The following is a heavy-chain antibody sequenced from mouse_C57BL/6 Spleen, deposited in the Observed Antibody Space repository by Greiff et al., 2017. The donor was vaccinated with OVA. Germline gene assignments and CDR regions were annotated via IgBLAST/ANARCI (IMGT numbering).Heavy chain of an antibody. J-gene: IGHJ1*03. V-gene: IGHV1-7*01. CDR3: ARDYGSSHWYFDV. D-gene: IGHD1-1*01. Sequence: QVQLQQSGAELAKPGASVKLSCKASGYTFTSYWMHWVKQRPGQGLEWIGYINPSSGYTKYNQKFKDKATLTADKSSSTAYMQLSSLTDEDSAVDYCARDYGSSHWYFDVWGTGTTVTVSA. CDR1: GYTFTSYW. CDR2: INPSSGYT.